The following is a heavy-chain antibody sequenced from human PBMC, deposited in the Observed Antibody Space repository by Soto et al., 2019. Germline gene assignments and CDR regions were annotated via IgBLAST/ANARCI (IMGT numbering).Heavy chain of an antibody. V-gene: IGHV3-64*01. CDR1: GFTFSSYA. CDR3: ARENPSSALDI. D-gene: IGHD3-10*01. J-gene: IGHJ3*02. CDR2: ISSNGGST. Sequence: GGSLRLSCASSGFTFSSYAMHWVRQAPGKGLEYVSAISSNGGSTYYANSVKGRFTISRDNSKNTLYLQMGSLRAEDMAVYYCARENPSSALDIWGQGTMVTVSS.